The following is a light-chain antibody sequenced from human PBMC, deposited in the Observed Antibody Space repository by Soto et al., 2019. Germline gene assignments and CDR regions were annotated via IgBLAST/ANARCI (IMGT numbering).Light chain of an antibody. Sequence: QSALTQPASVSGSPGQSITISCTGTRSDVGNYNFVSWYQQHPGKAPKLMIYEVTNRPSGVSNRFSGSKAGNTASLTISGLQAEDEADYYCSSYTSSSTLVFGGGTQLTVL. V-gene: IGLV2-14*01. CDR1: RSDVGNYNF. CDR3: SSYTSSSTLV. CDR2: EVT. J-gene: IGLJ2*01.